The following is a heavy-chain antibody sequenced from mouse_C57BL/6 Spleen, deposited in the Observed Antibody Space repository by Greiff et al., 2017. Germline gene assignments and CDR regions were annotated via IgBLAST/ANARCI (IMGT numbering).Heavy chain of an antibody. D-gene: IGHD1-1*02. CDR1: GFSLTSYG. J-gene: IGHJ3*01. V-gene: IGHV2-5*01. Sequence: VKLMESGPGLVQPSQSLSITCTVSGFSLTSYGVPWVRQSPGKGLECLCVIWRGGSTDYNAAFMSRLSITKDNSKSQVFFKMNSLQADDTAIYYCAKKGGYGPWFAYWGQGTLVTVSA. CDR3: AKKGGYGPWFAY. CDR2: IWRGGST.